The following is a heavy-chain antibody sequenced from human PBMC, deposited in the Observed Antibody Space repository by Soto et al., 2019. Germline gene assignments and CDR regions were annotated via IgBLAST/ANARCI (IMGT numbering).Heavy chain of an antibody. J-gene: IGHJ3*02. V-gene: IGHV5-51*01. Sequence: EVQLVQSGAEVKKPGESLKISCKGSGYSFTSYWIGWVRQMPGKGLEWMGIIYPGDSDTRYSPSFQGQVTISADKSISXAYLQWGSLKASDTAMYYCARHRPTGYSSVRGAFDIWGQGTMVTVSS. CDR3: ARHRPTGYSSVRGAFDI. CDR2: IYPGDSDT. CDR1: GYSFTSYW. D-gene: IGHD6-19*01.